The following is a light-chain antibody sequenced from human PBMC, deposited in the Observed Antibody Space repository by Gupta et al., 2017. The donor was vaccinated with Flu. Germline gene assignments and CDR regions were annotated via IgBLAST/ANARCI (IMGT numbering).Light chain of an antibody. Sequence: DIQLTQSPSFLSASVVDRVTITCRASQGISNDLAWYQQKPGKAPELLIYAASTGQSGVPSRFSGSGSGTEFTLTISSLQPEDFAIFYCQQRDSSPITFGRGTKVEIK. CDR2: AAS. V-gene: IGKV1-9*01. CDR3: QQRDSSPIT. J-gene: IGKJ4*01. CDR1: QGISND.